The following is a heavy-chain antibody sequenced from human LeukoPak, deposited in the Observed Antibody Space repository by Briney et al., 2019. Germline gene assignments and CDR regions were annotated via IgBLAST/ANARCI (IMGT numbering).Heavy chain of an antibody. J-gene: IGHJ4*02. Sequence: ASVKVSCEASGGVFTIYAISWVRQGPGQGLEWMGSIIPFLGTTNYAQKFQGRVTITADEPTRTAYMELTYVRSDDTAVYYCTIIPNVILFTHYFEYWGQGTLVTVSS. CDR2: IIPFLGTT. CDR1: GGVFTIYA. D-gene: IGHD2-21*01. V-gene: IGHV1-69*11. CDR3: TIIPNVILFTHYFEY.